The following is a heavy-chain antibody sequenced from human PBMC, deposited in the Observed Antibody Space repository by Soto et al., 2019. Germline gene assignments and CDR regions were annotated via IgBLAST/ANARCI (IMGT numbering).Heavy chain of an antibody. Sequence: EVQLVESGGGLVNPGGSLRLSCAASGFTFSYYPLHWVRRAPGKGLEWVSSISGIRDYIRYADSVKGRFTISRDNAKTSLYLPMSSLTAEDTAVYYCAREGVHNYTEYYFDYWGQGTLVTVSS. CDR1: GFTFSYYP. CDR3: AREGVHNYTEYYFDY. CDR2: ISGIRDYI. D-gene: IGHD3-10*01. V-gene: IGHV3-21*06. J-gene: IGHJ4*02.